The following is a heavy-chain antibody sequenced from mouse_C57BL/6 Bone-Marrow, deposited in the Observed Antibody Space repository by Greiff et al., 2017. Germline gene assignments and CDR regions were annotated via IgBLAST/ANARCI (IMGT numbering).Heavy chain of an antibody. J-gene: IGHJ3*01. CDR3: ARGDYDYDVGAWFAY. V-gene: IGHV1-82*01. CDR2: IYPGDGDT. CDR1: GYAFSSSW. Sequence: VQLQQSGPELVKPGASVKISCKASGYAFSSSWMNWVKQRPGKGLEWIGRIYPGDGDTNYNGKFKGKATLTADKSSSTAYMQLSSLTSEDSAVYFCARGDYDYDVGAWFAYWGQGTLVTVSA. D-gene: IGHD2-4*01.